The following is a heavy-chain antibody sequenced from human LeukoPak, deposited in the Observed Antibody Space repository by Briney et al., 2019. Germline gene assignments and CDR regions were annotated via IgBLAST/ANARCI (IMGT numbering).Heavy chain of an antibody. CDR2: IWFDGSNK. V-gene: IGHV3-33*06. J-gene: IGHJ6*02. D-gene: IGHD6-19*01. Sequence: GGSLRLSCTASGFTFSSYGMHWVRQAPGKGLEWVAVIWFDGSNKYHADSVKGRLTISRDNSKSTLYLQMNSLRAEDTAVYYCAKAVAATGHYYFGMDVWGQGTTVTVSS. CDR1: GFTFSSYG. CDR3: AKAVAATGHYYFGMDV.